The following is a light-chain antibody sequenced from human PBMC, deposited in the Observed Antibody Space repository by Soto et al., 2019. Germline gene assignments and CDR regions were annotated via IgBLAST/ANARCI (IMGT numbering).Light chain of an antibody. Sequence: DIQMTQSPSTLSASVGDRVTITCRASQSISSWLAWYQQKPGKAPKLLIYDASNLESGVPSRFSGSGSGTEFTLTISSLQPDDFATYYCQQYNSFWTFDQGTKVEIK. J-gene: IGKJ1*01. CDR1: QSISSW. CDR3: QQYNSFWT. V-gene: IGKV1-5*01. CDR2: DAS.